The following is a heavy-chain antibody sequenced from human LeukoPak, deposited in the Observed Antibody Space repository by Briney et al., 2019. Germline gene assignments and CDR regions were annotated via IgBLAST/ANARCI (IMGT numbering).Heavy chain of an antibody. V-gene: IGHV3-23*01. J-gene: IGHJ4*02. Sequence: GGSLRLSCAASGFTFSSYAMSWIRQAPGKGLQWISAISGSGGSTYYADSVKGRFTISRDNSKNTLHLQMHSLRADDTAVYYCAKDVAIAVAGVLDYWGQGTLVTVSS. D-gene: IGHD6-19*01. CDR1: GFTFSSYA. CDR2: ISGSGGST. CDR3: AKDVAIAVAGVLDY.